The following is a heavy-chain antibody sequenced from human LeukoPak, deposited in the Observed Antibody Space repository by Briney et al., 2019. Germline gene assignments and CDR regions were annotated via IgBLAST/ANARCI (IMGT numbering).Heavy chain of an antibody. D-gene: IGHD3-16*01. CDR3: ARGESYYDYVWGSLPPWFDP. V-gene: IGHV5-51*01. J-gene: IGHJ5*02. CDR2: IYPGDSDT. CDR1: GYSFTSYW. Sequence: GESLKISCKGSGYSFTSYWIGWVRQMPGKGLEWMGIIYPGDSDTRYSPSFQGQVTISADKSISTAYLQWSSLKASDTAMYYCARGESYYDYVWGSLPPWFDPWGQGTLVTVSS.